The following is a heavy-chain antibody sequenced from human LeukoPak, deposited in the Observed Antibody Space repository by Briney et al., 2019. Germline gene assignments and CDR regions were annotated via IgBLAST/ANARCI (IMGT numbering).Heavy chain of an antibody. D-gene: IGHD1-26*01. CDR2: ISTYNGNT. Sequence: ASVKVSCKASGYTFTSHGISWVRQAPGQGLEWMGWISTYNGNTNYAQKLQGRVSMTTDTSTSTAYMDLRSLRSDDTAVYYCASRKSGSYFAIMRGRVDYWGQGTLVTVSS. CDR1: GYTFTSHG. V-gene: IGHV1-18*01. J-gene: IGHJ4*02. CDR3: ASRKSGSYFAIMRGRVDY.